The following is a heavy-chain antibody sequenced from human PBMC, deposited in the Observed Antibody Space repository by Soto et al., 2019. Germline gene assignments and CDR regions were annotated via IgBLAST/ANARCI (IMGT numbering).Heavy chain of an antibody. D-gene: IGHD3-22*01. CDR2: IYYSGST. CDR3: ARVASPSYYYDSSGPNMDV. Sequence: PTETMSLTCTVSAGSISSYYWSWIRQPPGKGLEWIGYIYYSGSTNYNPSLKSRVTISVDTSKNQFSLKLSSVTAADTAVYYCARVASPSYYYDSSGPNMDVWGQGTTVTVSS. CDR1: AGSISSYY. V-gene: IGHV4-59*01. J-gene: IGHJ6*02.